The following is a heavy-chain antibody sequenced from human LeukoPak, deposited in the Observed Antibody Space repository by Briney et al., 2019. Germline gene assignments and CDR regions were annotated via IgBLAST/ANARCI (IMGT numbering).Heavy chain of an antibody. V-gene: IGHV3-66*02. J-gene: IGHJ4*02. CDR1: GFTVSSNY. CDR2: IYSGGST. CDR3: ARKSPGYYGSGSYILGDY. Sequence: EGSLRLSCAASGFTVSSNYMSWVRQAPGKGLEWVSGIYSGGSTYYEDSVKGRFTISRDNSKNTLYLQMNSLRADDWAVYYCARKSPGYYGSGSYILGDYWGQGTLVTVSS. D-gene: IGHD3-10*01.